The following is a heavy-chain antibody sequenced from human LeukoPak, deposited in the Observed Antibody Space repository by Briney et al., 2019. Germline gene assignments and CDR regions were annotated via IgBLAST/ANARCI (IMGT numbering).Heavy chain of an antibody. D-gene: IGHD3-3*01. Sequence: GGSLRLSCAASGFTFCDYWMSWVRQAPGKGREWVVNIKEDGSEKNYVDSVKGRFTISRDNAKNSLYLQMNSLRAEDTAVYYCARDLGRITIFGVVTKNWYFDLWGRGTLVTVSS. CDR2: IKEDGSEK. CDR1: GFTFCDYW. CDR3: ARDLGRITIFGVVTKNWYFDL. J-gene: IGHJ2*01. V-gene: IGHV3-7*01.